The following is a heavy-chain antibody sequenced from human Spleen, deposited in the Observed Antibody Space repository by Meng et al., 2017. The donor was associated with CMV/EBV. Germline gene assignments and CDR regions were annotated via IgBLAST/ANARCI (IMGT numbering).Heavy chain of an antibody. CDR2: ISPNSGGT. CDR3: ARVKRYCTGGSCSSTGYYGMDV. V-gene: IGHV1-2*02. J-gene: IGHJ6*02. Sequence: ASVKVSCKASGYNFTGYYMHWVRQAPGQGLEWMGWISPNSGGTNYAQKFQGRVTMTGDTSITTAYMELNRLRSDDMAVYYCARVKRYCTGGSCSSTGYYGMDVWGQGTTVTVSS. CDR1: GYNFTGYY. D-gene: IGHD2-15*01.